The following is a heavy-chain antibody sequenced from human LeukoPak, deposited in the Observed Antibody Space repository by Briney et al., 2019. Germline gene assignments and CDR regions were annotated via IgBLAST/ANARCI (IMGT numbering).Heavy chain of an antibody. CDR1: GFTFSNYG. J-gene: IGHJ4*02. CDR3: AKVKASGPFDY. V-gene: IGHV3-23*01. CDR2: ISGSGGST. Sequence: GGSLRLSCAASGFTFSNYGMSWVRQAPGKGLEWVSAISGSGGSTYYADSVKGRFTISRDNSKNTLYLQMNSLRAEDTAVYYCAKVKASGPFDYWGQGTLVTVSS. D-gene: IGHD3-3*01.